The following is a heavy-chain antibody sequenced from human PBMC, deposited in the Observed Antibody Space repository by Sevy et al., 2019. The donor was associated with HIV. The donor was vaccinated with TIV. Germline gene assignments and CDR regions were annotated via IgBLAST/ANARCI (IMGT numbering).Heavy chain of an antibody. V-gene: IGHV3-48*02. D-gene: IGHD1-26*01. CDR3: ARTSGSYYSYFGLDV. CDR2: ISGSSGTT. Sequence: GGSLRLSCAASGLSFRSYSLNWVRQAPGKGLQWVSYISGSSGTTYYGDSVKGRFTISRDNAKNSLYLQMNSLTDEDTAIYYCARTSGSYYSYFGLDVWGHGTTVTVSS. J-gene: IGHJ6*02. CDR1: GLSFRSYS.